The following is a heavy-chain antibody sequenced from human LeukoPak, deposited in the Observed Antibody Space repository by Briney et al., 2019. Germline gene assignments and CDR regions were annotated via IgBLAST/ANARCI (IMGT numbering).Heavy chain of an antibody. V-gene: IGHV3-49*04. J-gene: IGHJ6*03. Sequence: GGSLRLSCTASGFTFGDYAMSWVRQAPGKGLEWVGFIRSKAYGGTTEYAASVKGRFTISRDDSKSIAYLQMNSLKTEDTAVYYCTKSSYSSSWKTYYNYYYFMDVWGKGTTVTISS. CDR3: TKSSYSSSWKTYYNYYYFMDV. CDR2: IRSKAYGGTT. CDR1: GFTFGDYA. D-gene: IGHD6-13*01.